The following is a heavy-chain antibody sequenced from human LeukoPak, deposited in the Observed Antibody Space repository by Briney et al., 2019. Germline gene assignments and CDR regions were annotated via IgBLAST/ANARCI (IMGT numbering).Heavy chain of an antibody. CDR2: IYYSGYT. Sequence: PSETLSLTCTVSGGSISSYYWSWIRQPPGKGLEWIGCIYYSGYTNYKSSLKSRVTISVDTSKNQFSLKLSSVTAADTAVYYCARSGPRGFDGAFDIWGQGTMVTVSS. J-gene: IGHJ3*02. V-gene: IGHV4-59*12. CDR1: GGSISSYY. CDR3: ARSGPRGFDGAFDI. D-gene: IGHD3-10*01.